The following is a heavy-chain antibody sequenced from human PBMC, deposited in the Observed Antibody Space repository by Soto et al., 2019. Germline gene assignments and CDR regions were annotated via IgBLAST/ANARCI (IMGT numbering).Heavy chain of an antibody. V-gene: IGHV4-30-4*01. J-gene: IGHJ5*02. Sequence: SETLSLTCTVSGDSISSATHYWSWIRQPPGKGLEWIGYIYCSGSTYYNPSLKSRVTISVDTSKNQFSLKLSSVTAADTAVYYCARDYGGIFDPWGQGTLVTVSS. D-gene: IGHD4-17*01. CDR2: IYCSGST. CDR3: ARDYGGIFDP. CDR1: GDSISSATHY.